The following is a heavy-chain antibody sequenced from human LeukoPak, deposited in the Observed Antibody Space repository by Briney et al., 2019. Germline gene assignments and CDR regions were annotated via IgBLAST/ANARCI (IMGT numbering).Heavy chain of an antibody. CDR3: ARELDYGDYVGGPYYFDY. D-gene: IGHD4-17*01. CDR1: GGSISSNNYY. V-gene: IGHV4-39*07. Sequence: SETLSLTCTVSGGSISSNNYYWGWIRQPPGRGLEWIGSIYYSGSTSYNPSLMSRVTISVDTSKNQFSLKLNSVTAADTAMYYCARELDYGDYVGGPYYFDYWGQGTLVTVSS. J-gene: IGHJ4*02. CDR2: IYYSGST.